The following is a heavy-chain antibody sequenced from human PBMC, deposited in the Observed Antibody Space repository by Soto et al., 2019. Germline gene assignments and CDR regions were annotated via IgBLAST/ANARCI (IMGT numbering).Heavy chain of an antibody. CDR1: GGSISSGGYS. CDR2: IYHSGST. Sequence: SETLSLTCAVSGGSISSGGYSWSWIRQPPGKGLEWIGYIYHSGSTYYNPSLKSRVTISVDTSKNQFSLKLTSVTAADTAVYYCAKVGELGFSNSYFDYWGQGTLVTVSS. CDR3: AKVGELGFSNSYFDY. D-gene: IGHD7-27*01. J-gene: IGHJ4*02. V-gene: IGHV4-30-2*01.